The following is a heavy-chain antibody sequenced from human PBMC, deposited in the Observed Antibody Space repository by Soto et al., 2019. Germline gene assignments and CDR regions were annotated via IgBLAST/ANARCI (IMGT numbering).Heavy chain of an antibody. V-gene: IGHV3-33*01. J-gene: IGHJ3*01. Sequence: QVQLVESGGGVVQPGRSLRLSCAASGFTFSSYGMHWVRQAPGKGLEWVALIYFDGSNKYYADSVKGRFTMSRDNSKNMLYLQMNSLRVEDTAVYCCARDRESESYYLLTYDAFNVWGQGTKVTVSS. CDR2: IYFDGSNK. CDR3: ARDRESESYYLLTYDAFNV. CDR1: GFTFSSYG. D-gene: IGHD1-26*01.